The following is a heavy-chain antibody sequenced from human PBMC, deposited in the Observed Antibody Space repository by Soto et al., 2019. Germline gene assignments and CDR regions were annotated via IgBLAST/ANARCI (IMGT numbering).Heavy chain of an antibody. CDR1: GFTFSSCA. J-gene: IGHJ4*02. V-gene: IGHV3-33*01. D-gene: IGHD2-15*01. CDR2: IWFDGSNK. CDR3: GGDPGGGCYYWRDY. Sequence: QVQLVESGGGVVQPGRSLRLSCAASGFTFSSCAMHWVRQVPGTGLEWVAVIWFDGSNKYYAASVKGRFTISRDNSMNTVDLQGRSLIAGDTGVDYWGGDPGGGCYYWRDYWGQGALVTASS.